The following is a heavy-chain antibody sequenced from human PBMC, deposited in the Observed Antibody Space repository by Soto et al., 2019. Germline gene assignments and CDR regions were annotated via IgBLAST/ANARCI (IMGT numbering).Heavy chain of an antibody. J-gene: IGHJ5*02. D-gene: IGHD6-6*01. CDR3: ARSLGGSSSEWFDP. Sequence: ASVKVSCKASGYTFTGYYMHWVRQAPGQGLEWMGWINPNSGGTNYAQKFQGRVTMTRDTSISTAYMELSRLRSDDTAVYYCARSLGGSSSEWFDPWGQGTLVTVSS. CDR2: INPNSGGT. CDR1: GYTFTGYY. V-gene: IGHV1-2*02.